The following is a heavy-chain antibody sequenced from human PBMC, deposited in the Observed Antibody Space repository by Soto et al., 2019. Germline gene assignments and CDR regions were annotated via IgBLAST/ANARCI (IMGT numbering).Heavy chain of an antibody. J-gene: IGHJ4*02. D-gene: IGHD6-19*01. CDR1: GFTFVDYA. CDR3: AKEGHDSSGWSD. CDR2: ISWNSGSI. Sequence: EVQLVESGGGLVQPGRSLRLSCAASGFTFVDYAMHWVRQAPGKGLEWVSGISWNSGSIGYADSVKGRFTISRDNAKNSLYLQMNSLRAEDTALYYCAKEGHDSSGWSDWGQGTLVTVSS. V-gene: IGHV3-9*01.